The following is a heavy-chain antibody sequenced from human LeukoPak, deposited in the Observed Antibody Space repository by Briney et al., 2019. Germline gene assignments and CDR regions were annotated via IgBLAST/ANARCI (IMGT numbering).Heavy chain of an antibody. J-gene: IGHJ3*02. Sequence: GGSLGLSCAASGFTFSNFALSWVRKAPGKGLEWVSAISGSGGSTYYADSVKGRFTISRDNSKNTLYLQMNSLRAEDTAVYYCAKSPAVDAAFDIWGQGTMVTVSS. CDR3: AKSPAVDAAFDI. V-gene: IGHV3-23*01. CDR1: GFTFSNFA. CDR2: ISGSGGST. D-gene: IGHD4-23*01.